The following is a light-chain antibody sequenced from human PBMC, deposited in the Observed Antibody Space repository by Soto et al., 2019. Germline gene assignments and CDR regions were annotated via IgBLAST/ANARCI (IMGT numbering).Light chain of an antibody. CDR1: QSVGSSY. J-gene: IGKJ2*01. Sequence: EIVLTQSPATLSLSPGERATLSCGASQSVGSSYLAWYQQKPGLAPRLLIYDASSRATGIPDRFSGSGSGTDFTLTISRLEPEDFAEYYCQQYGSSPYTFGQGTNLEIK. V-gene: IGKV3D-20*01. CDR3: QQYGSSPYT. CDR2: DAS.